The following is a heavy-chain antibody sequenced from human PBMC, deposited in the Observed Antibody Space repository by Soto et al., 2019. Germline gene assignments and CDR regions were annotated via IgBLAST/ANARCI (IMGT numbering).Heavy chain of an antibody. CDR1: GFSLSTSGVG. V-gene: IGHV2-5*02. CDR2: IYWDDDK. CDR3: AHSVQDSSSWTGFDY. D-gene: IGHD6-13*01. J-gene: IGHJ4*02. Sequence: QITLKESGPTLVKHTQTLTLTCTFSGFSLSTSGVGVGWIRQPPGKALEWLALIYWDDDKRYIPSLNNSLTITKDTSKNQVVLTMTNIHPVATATYYCAHSVQDSSSWTGFDYWGQGTLVTVSS.